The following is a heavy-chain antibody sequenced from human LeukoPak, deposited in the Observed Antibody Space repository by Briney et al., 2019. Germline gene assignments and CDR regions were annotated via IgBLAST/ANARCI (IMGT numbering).Heavy chain of an antibody. Sequence: ASVKVSCKASGGTFSSYAISWVRQAPGQGLEWIGRIIPVFGTANYAQKFQGRVTMTTDESTSTAYMELSSLRSEDTAVYYCASRSGFTSVFPFDYWGQGTLVTASS. D-gene: IGHD3-10*01. J-gene: IGHJ4*02. V-gene: IGHV1-69*05. CDR3: ASRSGFTSVFPFDY. CDR2: IIPVFGTA. CDR1: GGTFSSYA.